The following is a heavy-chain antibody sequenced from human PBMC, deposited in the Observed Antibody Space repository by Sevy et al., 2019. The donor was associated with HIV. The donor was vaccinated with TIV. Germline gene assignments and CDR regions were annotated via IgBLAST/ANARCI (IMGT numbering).Heavy chain of an antibody. J-gene: IGHJ4*02. CDR1: GFSFSGYS. CDR2: ISSSSSTI. D-gene: IGHD3-22*01. CDR3: ARHPYYDSSCYVDY. V-gene: IGHV3-48*02. Sequence: GGSLRLSCAASGFSFSGYSMNWVRQAPGKGLEWVSYISSSSSTIYYADSVKGRFTISRDNAKNSLYLQMNSLRDEDTAVYYCARHPYYDSSCYVDYWGQGTLVTVSS.